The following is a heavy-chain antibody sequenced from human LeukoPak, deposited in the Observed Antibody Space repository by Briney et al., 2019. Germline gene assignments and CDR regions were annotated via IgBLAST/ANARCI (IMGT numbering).Heavy chain of an antibody. J-gene: IGHJ4*02. Sequence: GASVKVSCKASGYTFASNYIHWVRQAPGQGLEWMGMIYPRYGSTSYAQKFQGRVTVTRDTSTSTVHMELSGLRSEDTAVYYYARDQEGFDYWGQGTLVTVSS. V-gene: IGHV1-46*01. CDR1: GYTFASNY. CDR3: ARDQEGFDY. CDR2: IYPRYGST.